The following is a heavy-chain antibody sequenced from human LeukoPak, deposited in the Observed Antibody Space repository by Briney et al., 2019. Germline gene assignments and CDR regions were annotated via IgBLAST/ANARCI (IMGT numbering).Heavy chain of an antibody. CDR3: ASHSFRPPRGGDNWFDP. CDR1: GFTFSSYE. Sequence: GGSLRLSCAASGFTFSSYEMDWVRLAPGKGLEWVSYISSSGDTIYYADSVKGRFTMSRDNAKNSLYLQMNSLRAEDTAVYYCASHSFRPPRGGDNWFDPWGQGTLVTVSS. CDR2: ISSSGDTI. J-gene: IGHJ5*02. V-gene: IGHV3-48*03. D-gene: IGHD3-16*01.